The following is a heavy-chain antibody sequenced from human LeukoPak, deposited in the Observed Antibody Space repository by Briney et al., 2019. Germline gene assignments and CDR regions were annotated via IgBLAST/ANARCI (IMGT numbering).Heavy chain of an antibody. CDR1: GFTFSSYS. D-gene: IGHD2-15*01. J-gene: IGHJ5*02. Sequence: PGGSLRLSCAASGFTFSSYSMNWVRQAPGKGLEWVSSISSSSSYIYYADSVKGRFTISRDNAKNSVYLQMNSLRAEDTAVYYCAKSGVVVAALERGVANSFDRWGQGTRVTVSS. CDR2: ISSSSSYI. V-gene: IGHV3-21*01. CDR3: AKSGVVVAALERGVANSFDR.